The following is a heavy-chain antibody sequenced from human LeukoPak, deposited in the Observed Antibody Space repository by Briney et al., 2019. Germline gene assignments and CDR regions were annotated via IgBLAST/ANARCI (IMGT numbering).Heavy chain of an antibody. Sequence: GASVKVSCKASGCTFTSYGISWVRQAPGQGLEWMGWISAYNGNTNYAQKLQGRVTMTTDTSTSTAYMELRSLRSDDTAVYYCAREVLLDGGGSPLIGIVADDYWGQGTLVTVSS. CDR2: ISAYNGNT. J-gene: IGHJ4*02. D-gene: IGHD2-15*01. CDR3: AREVLLDGGGSPLIGIVADDY. V-gene: IGHV1-18*01. CDR1: GCTFTSYG.